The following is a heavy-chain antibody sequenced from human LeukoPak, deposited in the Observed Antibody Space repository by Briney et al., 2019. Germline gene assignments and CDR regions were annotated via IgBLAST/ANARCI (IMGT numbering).Heavy chain of an antibody. CDR3: ARDWSSSWLYFDF. Sequence: PSETLSLTCTVSGGSISSGSYYWSWIRQPAGKGLEWIGRIYTSGNTNYNPSLKSRVTISVDTSKNQFSLKLSSVTGADTAVYYCARDWSSSWLYFDFWGQGTLVTVSS. V-gene: IGHV4-61*02. D-gene: IGHD6-13*01. CDR1: GGSISSGSYY. CDR2: IYTSGNT. J-gene: IGHJ4*02.